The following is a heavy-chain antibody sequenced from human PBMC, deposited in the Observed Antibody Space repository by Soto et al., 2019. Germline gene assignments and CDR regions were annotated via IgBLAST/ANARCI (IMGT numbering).Heavy chain of an antibody. J-gene: IGHJ4*02. Sequence: QVQLVESGGGVVQPGRSLRLSCXASXXTFITYXIXWXXQAPGXXLEXVAVISYDGTNKYYADSVKGRFTNSRDISKNTMYLQTNSLRLEDTAVYYCAREYSGSGWYGTGDYWGPGTLVTVSS. V-gene: IGHV3-30-3*01. CDR2: ISYDGTNK. CDR3: AREYSGSGWYGTGDY. CDR1: XXTFITYX. D-gene: IGHD6-19*01.